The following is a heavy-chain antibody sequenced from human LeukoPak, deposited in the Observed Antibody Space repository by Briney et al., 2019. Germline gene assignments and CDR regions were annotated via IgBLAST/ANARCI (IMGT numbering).Heavy chain of an antibody. D-gene: IGHD4/OR15-4a*01. CDR3: ARGTMADDALDY. Sequence: PGGSLRLSCAASGFTFSSYAMHWVRQAPGKGLEWVAVISYDGSNKYYADSAKGRFTISRDNSKNTLYLQMNSLRAEDTAVYYCARGTMADDALDYWGQGTLVTVSS. CDR2: ISYDGSNK. J-gene: IGHJ4*02. V-gene: IGHV3-30-3*01. CDR1: GFTFSSYA.